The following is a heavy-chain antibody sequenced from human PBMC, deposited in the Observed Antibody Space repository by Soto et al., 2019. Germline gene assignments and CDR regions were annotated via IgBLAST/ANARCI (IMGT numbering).Heavy chain of an antibody. D-gene: IGHD6-13*01. V-gene: IGHV1-46*01. CDR2: INPTSGST. Sequence: QVQLVQSGAEVKKPGASVKVSCKASGYTFTNYYIHWVRQAPGQGLEWMGIINPTSGSTNHAQKFQGRVTLTYDTSTTTVYMELSGLRSEDTAVLYCARDVAAGDHWGQGTLVTVSA. J-gene: IGHJ4*02. CDR3: ARDVAAGDH. CDR1: GYTFTNYY.